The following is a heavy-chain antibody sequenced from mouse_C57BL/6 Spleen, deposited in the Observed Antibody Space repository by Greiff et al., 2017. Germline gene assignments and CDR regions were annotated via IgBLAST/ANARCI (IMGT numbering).Heavy chain of an antibody. CDR2: ISSGSSTI. V-gene: IGHV5-17*01. J-gene: IGHJ4*01. CDR3: ARHDGYYVEYYAMDY. D-gene: IGHD2-3*01. Sequence: EVQGVESGGGLVKPGGSLKLSCAASGFTFSDYGMPWVRQAPEKGLEWVAYISSGSSTIYYADTVKGRFTISRDNAKNTLFLQMTSLRSEDTAMYYCARHDGYYVEYYAMDYWGQGTSVTVSS. CDR1: GFTFSDYG.